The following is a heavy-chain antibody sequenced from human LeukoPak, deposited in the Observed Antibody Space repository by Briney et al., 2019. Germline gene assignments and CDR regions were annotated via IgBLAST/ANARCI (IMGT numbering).Heavy chain of an antibody. Sequence: ASVKVSCKASDYIFTSYGISWVRQAPGQGIEWMGWISAYNGNTNYAQKLQGRLTMTTDTSTSTAYMELRSLRSDDTAVYYCARGSAVAGLTTRYYFDYWGQGTLVTVSS. CDR2: ISAYNGNT. J-gene: IGHJ4*02. V-gene: IGHV1-18*01. CDR1: DYIFTSYG. CDR3: ARGSAVAGLTTRYYFDY. D-gene: IGHD6-19*01.